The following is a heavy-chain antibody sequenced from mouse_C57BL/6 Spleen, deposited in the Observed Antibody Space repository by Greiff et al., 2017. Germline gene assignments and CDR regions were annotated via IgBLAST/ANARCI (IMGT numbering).Heavy chain of an antibody. V-gene: IGHV1-64*01. J-gene: IGHJ2*01. D-gene: IGHD1-1*01. CDR1: GYTFTSYW. Sequence: QVQLQQPGAELVKPGASVKLSCKASGYTFTSYWMHWVKQRPGQGLEWIGMIHPNSGSTNYNEKFKSKATLAVDKSFSTAYMQLSSLTSEDSAVYYCAREVTTVVAYYFDYWGQGTTLTVSS. CDR2: IHPNSGST. CDR3: AREVTTVVAYYFDY.